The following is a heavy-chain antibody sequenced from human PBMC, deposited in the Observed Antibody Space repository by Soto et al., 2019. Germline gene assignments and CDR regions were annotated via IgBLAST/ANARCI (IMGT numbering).Heavy chain of an antibody. J-gene: IGHJ4*02. D-gene: IGHD5-12*01. V-gene: IGHV1-69*08. CDR3: ARDSPIGSTFSGYDAIDY. CDR1: GGPFSNDI. Sequence: QVQLEQSGAEVKKPGSSVRVSCKASGGPFSNDIITWVRQAPGQGLEWMGRIIPLLTTSTYAQKFQGRLTITADRSTGTAYMYLKNLTSADTAVYYCARDSPIGSTFSGYDAIDYWGQGTRITVSS. CDR2: IIPLLTTS.